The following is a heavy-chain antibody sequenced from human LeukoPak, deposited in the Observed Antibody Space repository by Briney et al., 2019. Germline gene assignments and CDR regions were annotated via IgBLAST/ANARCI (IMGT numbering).Heavy chain of an antibody. CDR1: GGPINNQY. J-gene: IGHJ4*02. CDR2: IFDTGNT. D-gene: IGHD5-18*01. V-gene: IGHV4-59*11. Sequence: PSETLSPTCIVSGGPINNQYWSWLRQPPGQGLEWIGYIFDTGNTNYNPSLKSRVAISLDTSKNQFSLKLRSVTAADTAVYYCARDQVGYGLDYWGQGTLVTVSS. CDR3: ARDQVGYGLDY.